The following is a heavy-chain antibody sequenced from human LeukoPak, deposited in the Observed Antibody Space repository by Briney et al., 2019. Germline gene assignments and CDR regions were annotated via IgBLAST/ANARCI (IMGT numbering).Heavy chain of an antibody. D-gene: IGHD1-26*01. Sequence: GSVRLSCAASGFTFSSYAMSWVRQAPGKGLEWVSAISGSGGSTYYADSVKGRFTISRDNSKNTLYLQMNSLRAEDTAVYYCARDVRRYSGSYSPPPAPYWGQGTLVTVSS. J-gene: IGHJ4*02. CDR1: GFTFSSYA. CDR3: ARDVRRYSGSYSPPPAPY. V-gene: IGHV3-23*01. CDR2: ISGSGGST.